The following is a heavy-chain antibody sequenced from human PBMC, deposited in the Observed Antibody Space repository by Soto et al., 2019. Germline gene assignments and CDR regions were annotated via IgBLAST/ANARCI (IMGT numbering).Heavy chain of an antibody. Sequence: EMQLVESGGDLVQPGGSLRLSCAASKFSFNGYWLHWVRQPPGKGLMWVSRINPDGSRTTYADSVKGRFTISRDNAKNTLFLQMNSLRAEDTAVYYCARVASGSYDWFDPWGQGTLVTVSS. J-gene: IGHJ5*02. D-gene: IGHD1-26*01. CDR3: ARVASGSYDWFDP. CDR2: INPDGSRT. CDR1: KFSFNGYW. V-gene: IGHV3-74*01.